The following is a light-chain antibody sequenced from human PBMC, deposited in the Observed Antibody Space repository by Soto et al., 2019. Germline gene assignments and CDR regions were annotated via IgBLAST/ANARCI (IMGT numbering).Light chain of an antibody. CDR2: DAS. J-gene: IGKJ2*03. V-gene: IGKV3-11*01. CDR1: QSVSSY. Sequence: EIVLTQSPATLSLSPGERATLSCRASQSVSSYLAWYHQKPGQAPRLLIYDASNRATGIPARFSGSGSGTDFTLSISSVEPEDFAVYYCQERSNWPRGNCCGQGTKLEIK. CDR3: QERSNWPRGNC.